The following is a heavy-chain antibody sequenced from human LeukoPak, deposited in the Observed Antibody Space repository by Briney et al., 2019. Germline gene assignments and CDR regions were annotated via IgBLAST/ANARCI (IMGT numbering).Heavy chain of an antibody. D-gene: IGHD6-19*01. CDR2: ITGSGAFT. CDR1: GFTFSSYA. V-gene: IGHV3-23*01. J-gene: IGHJ4*02. CDR3: AKRSAESSGYFDY. Sequence: PGGSLRLSCAASGFTFSSYAMSWVRQAPGKGLEWASAITGSGAFTDYADSVQGRFTISRDNSKNTLYLQMNSLRAEDTAVYYYAKRSAESSGYFDYWGQGTLVTVSS.